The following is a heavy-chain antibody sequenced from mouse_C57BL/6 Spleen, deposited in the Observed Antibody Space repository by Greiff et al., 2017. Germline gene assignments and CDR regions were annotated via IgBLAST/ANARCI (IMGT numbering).Heavy chain of an antibody. CDR1: GFSLTSYG. CDR2: IWSGGST. J-gene: IGHJ4*01. Sequence: VQLKESGPGLVQPSQSLSITCTVSGFSLTSYGVHWVRQSPGKGLEWLGVIWSGGSTDYNAAFISRLSISKDNSKSQVFFKMNSLQADDTAIYYCARKGDGNYGYYYAMDYWGQGTSVTVSS. V-gene: IGHV2-2*01. CDR3: ARKGDGNYGYYYAMDY. D-gene: IGHD2-1*01.